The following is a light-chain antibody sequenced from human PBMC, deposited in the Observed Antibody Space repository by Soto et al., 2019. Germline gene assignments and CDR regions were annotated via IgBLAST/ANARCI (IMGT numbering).Light chain of an antibody. CDR3: SSYARLNQYV. CDR2: EVT. Sequence: QSALTQPPSASGSPGQSVTIPCTGTNSDVGGYNYGSWYQQYPGKAPKLIIYEVTRRPSGVPDRFSGSKSGNTASLTVSGLQADDEADSYCSSYARLNQYVFGAGTKLTVL. CDR1: NSDVGGYNY. V-gene: IGLV2-8*01. J-gene: IGLJ1*01.